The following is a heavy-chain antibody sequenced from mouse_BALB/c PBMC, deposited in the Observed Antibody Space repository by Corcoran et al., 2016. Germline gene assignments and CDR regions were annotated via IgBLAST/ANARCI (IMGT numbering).Heavy chain of an antibody. Sequence: EVQLQQCGPGQVKPGASMKISCKVSGYSFTVYNMNWVKQSHGKKLEWMGLSNPYNGGTSYNEKLKGKATLTVDKSSSTAYMEHLSLTSEDSAVYYCARGSYFDVWGAGTTVTVSS. CDR1: GYSFTVYN. CDR3: ARGSYFDV. J-gene: IGHJ1*01. V-gene: IGHV1-26*01. CDR2: SNPYNGGT.